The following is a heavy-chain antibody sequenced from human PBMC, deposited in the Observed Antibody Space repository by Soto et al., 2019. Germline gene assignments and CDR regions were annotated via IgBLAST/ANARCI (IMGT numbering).Heavy chain of an antibody. CDR3: ARDQITISTSRSYYYGMDV. D-gene: IGHD3-3*01. CDR1: GFTFSSYA. Sequence: VGSLRLSCAASGFTFSSYAMHWVRQAPGKGLEWVAVISYDGSNKYYADSVKGRFTISRDNSKNTLYLQMNSLRAEDTAVYYCARDQITISTSRSYYYGMDVWGQGTTVTVSS. V-gene: IGHV3-30-3*01. J-gene: IGHJ6*02. CDR2: ISYDGSNK.